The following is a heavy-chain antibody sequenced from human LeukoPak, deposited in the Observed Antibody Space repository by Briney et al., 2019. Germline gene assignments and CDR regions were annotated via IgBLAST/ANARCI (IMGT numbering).Heavy chain of an antibody. D-gene: IGHD6-19*01. CDR3: ASAVY. V-gene: IGHV4-61*02. CDR1: GGSISSGSYY. J-gene: IGHJ4*02. Sequence: SQTLSLTCTVSGGSISSGSYYWSWIRQPAGKGLEWIGRIYTGGSTNYNPYLKSRVTISVDTSKNQFSLKLSSVTAADTAVYYCASAVYWGQGTLVTVSS. CDR2: IYTGGST.